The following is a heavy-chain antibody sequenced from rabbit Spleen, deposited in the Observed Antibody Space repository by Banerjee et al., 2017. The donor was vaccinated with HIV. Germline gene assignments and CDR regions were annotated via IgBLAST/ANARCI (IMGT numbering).Heavy chain of an antibody. CDR1: GFTISNYW. J-gene: IGHJ4*01. CDR3: ARDAVGYAGIAPYFNL. Sequence: QLEESGGRLVQPGGSLTLSCKAYGFTISNYWMNWVRQAPGKGLEWIGIIYPITDTTYYANWVNGRFTISSDNARNTVDLQMTSLTASDTATYFCARDAVGYAGIAPYFNLWGQGTLVTVS. D-gene: IGHD4-2*01. V-gene: IGHV1S7*01. CDR2: IYPITDTT.